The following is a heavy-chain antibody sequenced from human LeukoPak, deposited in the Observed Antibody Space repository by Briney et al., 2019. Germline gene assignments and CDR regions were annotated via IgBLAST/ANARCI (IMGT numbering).Heavy chain of an antibody. V-gene: IGHV4-31*03. D-gene: IGHD4-23*01. CDR1: GASISSRDYY. CDR3: ARYGSNAHDY. Sequence: PSETLSLTCTVSGASISSRDYYWSWIRQHPGKGLEWIGHIYYSGTTYNNPSLESRVTISVDTSKNQFSLKLSSVTAADTAVYYCARYGSNAHDYWGQGTLVTVSS. J-gene: IGHJ4*02. CDR2: IYYSGTT.